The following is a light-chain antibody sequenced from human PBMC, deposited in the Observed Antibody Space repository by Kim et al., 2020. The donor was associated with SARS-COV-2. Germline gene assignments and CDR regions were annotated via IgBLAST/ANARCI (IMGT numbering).Light chain of an antibody. Sequence: LVLTQSPGTLSLSPGERATLSCRASQTVSISYLAWFQQRPGQAPRLLIYGTSSRATGIPDRFSCSGSGTDFTLTINRLEPEDFAVYYCHQYGNSPFTYAPVTKVDI. J-gene: IGKJ3*01. CDR2: GTS. CDR3: HQYGNSPFT. CDR1: QTVSISY. V-gene: IGKV3-20*01.